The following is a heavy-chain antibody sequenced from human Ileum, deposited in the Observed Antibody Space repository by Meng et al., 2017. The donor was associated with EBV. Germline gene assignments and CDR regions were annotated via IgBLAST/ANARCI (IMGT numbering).Heavy chain of an antibody. V-gene: IGHV6-1*01. CDR1: GDSVSSDKTA. J-gene: IGHJ5*02. CDR3: ATSRIAKFDR. Sequence: LQVAGLWLVQPPQILSLSWYISGDSVSSDKTAWNWISQSPSRGLEWLGRTYRRSRWYYDYALSVKSRINISPDTSKNQVSLQLNSVTDEDTGIYYCATSRIAKFDRWGQGTLVTVSS. CDR2: TYRRSRWYY.